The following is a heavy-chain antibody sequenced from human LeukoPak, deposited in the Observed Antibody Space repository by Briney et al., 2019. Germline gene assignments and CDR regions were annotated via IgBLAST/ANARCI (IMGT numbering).Heavy chain of an antibody. D-gene: IGHD3-9*01. J-gene: IGHJ4*02. CDR2: ISGSGGST. Sequence: GGSLRLSCAASGFTFSSYGMSWVRQAPGKGLEWVSAISGSGGSTYYADSVKGRFTISGDNSKNTLYLQMNSLRAEDTAVYYCAKPVGYDILTGYSPNPLFDYWGQGTLVTVSS. CDR3: AKPVGYDILTGYSPNPLFDY. CDR1: GFTFSSYG. V-gene: IGHV3-23*01.